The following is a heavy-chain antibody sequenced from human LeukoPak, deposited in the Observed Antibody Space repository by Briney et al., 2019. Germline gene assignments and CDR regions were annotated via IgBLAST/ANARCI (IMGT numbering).Heavy chain of an antibody. V-gene: IGHV3-30*18. CDR3: ANKGASGWRFDY. D-gene: IGHD6-19*01. Sequence: QPGRSLRLSCAASGFTFSSYGMHWVRQAPGKGLEWVAVISYDGSNKYYADSVKGRFTISRDNSKNTLYLQMNSLRAEDSAVYYCANKGASGWRFDYWGQGTLVTVSS. J-gene: IGHJ4*02. CDR1: GFTFSSYG. CDR2: ISYDGSNK.